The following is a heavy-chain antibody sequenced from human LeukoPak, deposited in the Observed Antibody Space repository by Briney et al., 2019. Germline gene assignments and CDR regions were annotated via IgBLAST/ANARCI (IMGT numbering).Heavy chain of an antibody. CDR2: ISGNAGST. CDR1: GFTLSSYA. J-gene: IGHJ4*02. D-gene: IGHD2-2*01. CDR3: ARAHSTSYYFDY. V-gene: IGHV3-23*01. Sequence: GGSLRLSCAASGFTLSSYAMSWVRQAPGKGLEWVSLISGNAGSTYYADSVKGRFTISRDITKNTLYLQMNSLRAEDTAVYYCARAHSTSYYFDYWGQGTLVTVSS.